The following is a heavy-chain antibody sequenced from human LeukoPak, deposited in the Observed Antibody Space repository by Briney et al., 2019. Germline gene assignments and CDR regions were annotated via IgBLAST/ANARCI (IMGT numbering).Heavy chain of an antibody. CDR2: INHSGST. CDR3: ARVKGGGGVAFDI. D-gene: IGHD2-15*01. J-gene: IGHJ3*02. V-gene: IGHV4-38-2*02. CDR1: GYSISSGYY. Sequence: SETLSLTCTVSGYSISSGYYWSWIRQPPGKGLEWIGEINHSGSTNYNPSLKSRVTISVDTSKNQFSLKLSSVTAADTAVYYCARVKGGGGVAFDIWGQGTMVTVSS.